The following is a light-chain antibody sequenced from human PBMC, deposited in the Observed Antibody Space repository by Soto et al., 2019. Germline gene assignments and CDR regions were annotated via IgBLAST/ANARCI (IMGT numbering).Light chain of an antibody. J-gene: IGKJ4*01. CDR1: QSVSSY. CDR3: QQRSNWPRLT. CDR2: DAS. Sequence: EIVLTQSPATLSLSPGERATLSCRASQSVSSYLAWYQQKPGQAPRLLIYDASNRATGIPARFRGSGSGTDFTLTISRLEPEDFAVYYCQQRSNWPRLTFGGGNNVEIK. V-gene: IGKV3-11*01.